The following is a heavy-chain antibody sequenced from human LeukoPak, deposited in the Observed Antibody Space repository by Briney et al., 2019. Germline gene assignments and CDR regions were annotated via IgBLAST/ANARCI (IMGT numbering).Heavy chain of an antibody. Sequence: GGSLRLSCAASGFTFSSYAMSWVRQAPGKGLEWVAVIWYDGSNKYYADSVKGRFTISRDNSKNTLYLQMNSLRAEDTAVYYCARGGSSSWLFDYWGQGTLVTVSS. D-gene: IGHD6-13*01. V-gene: IGHV3-33*08. CDR2: IWYDGSNK. J-gene: IGHJ4*02. CDR3: ARGGSSSWLFDY. CDR1: GFTFSSYA.